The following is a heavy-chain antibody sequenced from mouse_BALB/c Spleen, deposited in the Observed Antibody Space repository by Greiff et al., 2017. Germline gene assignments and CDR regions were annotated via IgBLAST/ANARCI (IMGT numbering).Heavy chain of an antibody. J-gene: IGHJ2*01. CDR3: ARSELARGYFDY. V-gene: IGHV1-7*01. CDR2: INPSTGYT. CDR1: GYTFTSYW. Sequence: QVQLQQSGAELAKPGASVKMSCKASGYTFTSYWMHWVKQRPGQGLEWIGYINPSTGYTEYNQKFKDKATLTADKSSSTAYMQLSSLTSEDSAVYYCARSELARGYFDYWGQGTTLTVSS. D-gene: IGHD4-1*01.